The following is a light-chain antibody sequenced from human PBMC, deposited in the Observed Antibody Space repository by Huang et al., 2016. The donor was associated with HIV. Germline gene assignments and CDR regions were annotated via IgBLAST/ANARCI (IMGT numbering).Light chain of an antibody. CDR3: QQYNNWPWT. V-gene: IGKV3-15*01. J-gene: IGKJ1*01. Sequence: EIVMSQSPGPLSVSPGERGTLSCRAGQNVFSNLAWYHQKPVQAPRLLIYGASTRATSIPARFSGSGSGTEFTLTITSLQSEDFAVYYCQQYNNWPWTFGQGTKVEIK. CDR1: QNVFSN. CDR2: GAS.